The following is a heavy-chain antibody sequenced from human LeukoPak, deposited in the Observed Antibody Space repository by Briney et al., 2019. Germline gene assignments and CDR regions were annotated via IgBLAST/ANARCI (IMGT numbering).Heavy chain of an antibody. D-gene: IGHD2-2*01. Sequence: GGSLRLSCAASGFTFDDYATHWVRQAPGKGLEWVSGISWNSGSIGYADSVKGRFTISRDNAKNSLYLQMNSLRAEDTALYYCAKDIGTSSTSCYGFDYWGQGTLVTVSS. CDR3: AKDIGTSSTSCYGFDY. V-gene: IGHV3-9*01. CDR2: ISWNSGSI. J-gene: IGHJ4*02. CDR1: GFTFDDYA.